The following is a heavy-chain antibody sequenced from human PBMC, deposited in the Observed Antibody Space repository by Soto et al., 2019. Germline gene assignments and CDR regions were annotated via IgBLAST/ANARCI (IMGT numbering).Heavy chain of an antibody. Sequence: QVQLQESGPGLVKPSETLSLTCNVSGDSMSKYYWSWVRQPAGKGLEWIGRIWTSGSTNYNPSLKSRVTMSIDTSNNHFSRDLKSVTAADTAVYYCARTVGAAYYFDFWGQGVLVTVSS. CDR1: GDSMSKYY. J-gene: IGHJ4*02. CDR3: ARTVGAAYYFDF. D-gene: IGHD3-16*01. V-gene: IGHV4-4*07. CDR2: IWTSGST.